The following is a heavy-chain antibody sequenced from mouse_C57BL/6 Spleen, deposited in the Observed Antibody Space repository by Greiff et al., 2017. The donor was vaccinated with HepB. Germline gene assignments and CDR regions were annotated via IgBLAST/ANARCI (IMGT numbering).Heavy chain of an antibody. D-gene: IGHD1-1*01. J-gene: IGHJ1*03. Sequence: QVQLQQPGAELVRPGSSVKLSCKASGYTFTSYWMHWVKQRPIQGLEWIGNIDPSDSVTHYNQKFKDKATLTVDKSSSTAYMQLSSLTSEDSAVSCCASNGGRTDYGSSYWCFDVWGTGTTVTVSS. CDR2: IDPSDSVT. V-gene: IGHV1-52*01. CDR1: GYTFTSYW. CDR3: ASNGGRTDYGSSYWCFDV.